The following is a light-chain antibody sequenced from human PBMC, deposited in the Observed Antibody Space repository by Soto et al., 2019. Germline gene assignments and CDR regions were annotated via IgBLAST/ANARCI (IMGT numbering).Light chain of an antibody. CDR3: QQSYTSPLMYT. Sequence: DIQMTQSPSSLSASVGDRVTITCRASESISSYLNWFQQKPGKAPRLLIYAASTLQSGVPSRFSGSGSGTDFTLTISSLQLEDVATYFCQQSYTSPLMYTFGQGTKLEIK. J-gene: IGKJ2*01. CDR1: ESISSY. V-gene: IGKV1-39*01. CDR2: AAS.